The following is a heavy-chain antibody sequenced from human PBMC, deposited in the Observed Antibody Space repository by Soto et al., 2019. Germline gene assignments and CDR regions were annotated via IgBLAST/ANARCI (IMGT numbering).Heavy chain of an antibody. V-gene: IGHV3-74*01. Sequence: GGSLRLSCAASGFTFSSYWMHWVCQAPGKGLVWVSRINSDGSSTTYADSVKGRFTFSRDNSKKTMYLQMNSLRAEDTAVYYCAKTTDGWFNAFEIWGQGTMVTVSS. CDR1: GFTFSSYW. D-gene: IGHD6-19*01. CDR3: AKTTDGWFNAFEI. CDR2: INSDGSST. J-gene: IGHJ3*02.